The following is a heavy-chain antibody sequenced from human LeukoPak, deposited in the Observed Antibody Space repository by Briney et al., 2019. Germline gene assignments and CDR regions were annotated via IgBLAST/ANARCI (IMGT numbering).Heavy chain of an antibody. CDR1: GFAFSSSW. Sequence: PGGSLRLSCAGSGFAFSSSWMHWVRQAPGKGLVWVSRMNSDGTTTNYADSVKGRFTISRDNSKNTLYLQMNSLRAEDTAVYYCAKDFSGQPFDYWGQGTLVTVSS. J-gene: IGHJ4*02. CDR2: MNSDGTTT. D-gene: IGHD1-14*01. V-gene: IGHV3-74*01. CDR3: AKDFSGQPFDY.